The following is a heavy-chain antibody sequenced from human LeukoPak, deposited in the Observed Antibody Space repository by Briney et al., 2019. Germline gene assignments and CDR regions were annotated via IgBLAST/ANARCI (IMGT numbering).Heavy chain of an antibody. Sequence: GGSLRLSCAASGFTFSSYSMNWVRQAPGKGLEWVSSISSSSSYIYYADSVKGRFTSSRDNAKNSLYLQMNSLRVEDTAVYYCARGTKPSYNILTGSHYFDYWGQGTLVTVSS. D-gene: IGHD3-9*01. CDR1: GFTFSSYS. J-gene: IGHJ4*02. CDR2: ISSSSSYI. V-gene: IGHV3-21*01. CDR3: ARGTKPSYNILTGSHYFDY.